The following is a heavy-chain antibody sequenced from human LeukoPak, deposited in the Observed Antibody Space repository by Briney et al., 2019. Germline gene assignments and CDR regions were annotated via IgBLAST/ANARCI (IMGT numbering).Heavy chain of an antibody. CDR2: IGTAGDT. CDR3: AREIANYGMDV. Sequence: GGSLRLSCAASGFTFSSYDMHWVRQATGKGLEWVSAIGTAGDTYYPGSVKGRFTISRENAKNSLYLQMNSLRAGDTAVYYCAREIANYGMDVLGQGTSVTVSS. J-gene: IGHJ6*02. CDR1: GFTFSSYD. V-gene: IGHV3-13*01.